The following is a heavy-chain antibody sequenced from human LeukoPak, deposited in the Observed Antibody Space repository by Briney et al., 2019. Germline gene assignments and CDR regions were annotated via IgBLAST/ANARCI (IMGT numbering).Heavy chain of an antibody. CDR1: GGSISSYY. Sequence: PSETLSLTCTVSGGSISSYYWSWLRQPPGKGLEWIGYIYYSGSTNYNPSLKSRVTISVDTSKNQFSLKLSSVTAADTAVYYCARYWSGYPNWFDPWGQGTLVSVSS. D-gene: IGHD3-3*01. CDR3: ARYWSGYPNWFDP. CDR2: IYYSGST. V-gene: IGHV4-59*01. J-gene: IGHJ5*02.